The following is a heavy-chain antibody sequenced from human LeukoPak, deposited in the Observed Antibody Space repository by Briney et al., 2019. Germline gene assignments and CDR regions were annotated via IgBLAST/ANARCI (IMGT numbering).Heavy chain of an antibody. V-gene: IGHV3-15*01. CDR2: IKSKTDGGTT. CDR1: GFTFSNAW. Sequence: GGSLRLSCAASGFTFSNAWMSWVRQAPGKGLEWVGRIKSKTDGGTTAYAAPVKGRFTISRDDSKNTLYLQMNSLKTEDTAVYYCTTGQGGTTPTYYYYGMDVWGQGTTVTVSS. CDR3: TTGQGGTTPTYYYYGMDV. D-gene: IGHD1-7*01. J-gene: IGHJ6*02.